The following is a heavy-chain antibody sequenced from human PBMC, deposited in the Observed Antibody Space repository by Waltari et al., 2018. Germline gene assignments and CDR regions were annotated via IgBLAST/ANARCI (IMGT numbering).Heavy chain of an antibody. CDR2: IYTSGST. CDR3: ARDISYYDSSGHDAFDI. J-gene: IGHJ3*02. D-gene: IGHD3-22*01. Sequence: QVQLQESGPGLVKPSQTLSLTCTVSGGSISSGSYYWSWIRPPAGKGLEWIGRIYTSGSTNYHPSLKSRVTISVDTSKNQFSLKLSSVTAADTAVYYCARDISYYDSSGHDAFDIWGQGTMVTVSS. CDR1: GGSISSGSYY. V-gene: IGHV4-61*02.